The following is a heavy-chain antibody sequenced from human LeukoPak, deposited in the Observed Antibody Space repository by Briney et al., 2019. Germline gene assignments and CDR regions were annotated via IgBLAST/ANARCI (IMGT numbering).Heavy chain of an antibody. J-gene: IGHJ4*02. CDR1: GFTFNTYG. CDR2: ISGSGGST. CDR3: AKEVRGSGVYFDS. Sequence: GGTLRLSCAASGFTFNTYGMTWVRPAPGKGLEWVSGISGSGGSTYYADSVKGRFTISRDNSKNTLYLQMNSLRAEDTAVYYCAKEVRGSGVYFDSWGQGTLVTVSS. D-gene: IGHD3-10*01. V-gene: IGHV3-23*01.